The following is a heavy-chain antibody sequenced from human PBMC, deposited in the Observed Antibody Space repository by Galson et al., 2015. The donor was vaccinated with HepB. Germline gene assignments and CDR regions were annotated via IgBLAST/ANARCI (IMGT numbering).Heavy chain of an antibody. CDR3: ARGVDDYYDSSGYHY. CDR1: GFTFSSYG. Sequence: SLRLSCAASGFTFSSYGMHWVRQAPGKGLEWVAVIWYDGSNKYYADSVKGRFTISRDNSKNTLYLQMNSLRAEDTAVYYCARGVDDYYDSSGYHYWGQGTLVTVSS. CDR2: IWYDGSNK. V-gene: IGHV3-33*08. D-gene: IGHD3-22*01. J-gene: IGHJ4*02.